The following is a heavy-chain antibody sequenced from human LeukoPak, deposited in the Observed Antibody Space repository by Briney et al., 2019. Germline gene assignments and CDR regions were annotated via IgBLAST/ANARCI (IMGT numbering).Heavy chain of an antibody. Sequence: ASVKVSCKASGYXFTGYYMHWVRQAPGQGREWMGWINPNSGGTNYAQKFQGRVTMTRDTSISTAYMELSRLRSDGTAVYYCATPERGYSGYDFGSWGQGTLVTVYS. CDR2: INPNSGGT. CDR1: GYXFTGYY. J-gene: IGHJ4*02. CDR3: ATPERGYSGYDFGS. V-gene: IGHV1-2*02. D-gene: IGHD5-12*01.